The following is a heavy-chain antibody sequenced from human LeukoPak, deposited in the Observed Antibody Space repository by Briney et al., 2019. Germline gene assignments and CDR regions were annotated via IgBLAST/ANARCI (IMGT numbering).Heavy chain of an antibody. CDR2: ISSSGSTI. Sequence: GGSLRLSCAASGFTFSSYEMNWVRQAPGKGLEWVSYISSSGSTIYYADSVKGRFTISRDNAKNSLYLQMNSLRAEDTAVYYCARDLLNTANDYWGQGTLVTVSS. V-gene: IGHV3-48*03. D-gene: IGHD5-18*01. CDR1: GFTFSSYE. J-gene: IGHJ4*02. CDR3: ARDLLNTANDY.